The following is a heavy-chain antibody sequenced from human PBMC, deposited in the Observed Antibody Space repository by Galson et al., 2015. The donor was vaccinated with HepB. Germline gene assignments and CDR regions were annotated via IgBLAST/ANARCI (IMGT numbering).Heavy chain of an antibody. CDR1: GYTFTSYG. CDR2: ISTNSGKT. Sequence: SVKVSCKASGYTFTSYGINWVRQAPGRGLEWVGWISTNSGKTTYAWRLLGRLTLTTDTSTSTAYMELRSLRSDDTAIYYCARDRSHSLDFWGQGTLVTVSS. CDR3: ARDRSHSLDF. J-gene: IGHJ4*02. D-gene: IGHD2-15*01. V-gene: IGHV1-18*04.